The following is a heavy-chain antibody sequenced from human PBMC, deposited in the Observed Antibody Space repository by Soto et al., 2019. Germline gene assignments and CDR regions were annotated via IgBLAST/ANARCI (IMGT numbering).Heavy chain of an antibody. V-gene: IGHV1-3*01. CDR1: GYTFTSYA. J-gene: IGHJ5*02. D-gene: IGHD1-26*01. CDR3: ARARDGVISGSYSGPAARGFWFDP. CDR2: INAGNDNT. Sequence: ASVQVSCKASGYTFTSYARHWVRQAPGQRLEWMGWINAGNDNTKYSQEFQGRVTITRDTSASTAYLELSSPRSEDTAVYYCARARDGVISGSYSGPAARGFWFDPWGQRTLVTVSS.